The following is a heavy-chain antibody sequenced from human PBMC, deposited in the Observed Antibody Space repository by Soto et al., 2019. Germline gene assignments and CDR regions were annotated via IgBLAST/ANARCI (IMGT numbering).Heavy chain of an antibody. CDR2: IGTAGDT. V-gene: IGHV3-13*01. Sequence: EVQLVESGGGLVQPGGSLRLSCAASGFTFSSYDMHWVRQATGKGLEWVSAIGTAGDTYYPGSVKGRFTISRENAKNSLYLQMNSLRAEDTAVYYCARVIYYYGMDVWGQGTTVTVSS. J-gene: IGHJ6*02. CDR1: GFTFSSYD. CDR3: ARVIYYYGMDV.